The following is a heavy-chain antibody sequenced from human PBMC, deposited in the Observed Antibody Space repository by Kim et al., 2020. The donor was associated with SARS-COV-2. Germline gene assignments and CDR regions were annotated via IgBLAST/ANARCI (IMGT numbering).Heavy chain of an antibody. J-gene: IGHJ4*02. Sequence: GGSLRLSCAASGFIVSRNHMTWVRQAPGKGLEWVSLIYNDGRTFYADSVEGRFTISRDSSKNTLYLQMNSLRADDTAVYYCARDGTYRLEDWGQGTLITVSS. D-gene: IGHD1-26*01. CDR1: GFIVSRNH. CDR2: IYNDGRT. CDR3: ARDGTYRLED. V-gene: IGHV3-53*01.